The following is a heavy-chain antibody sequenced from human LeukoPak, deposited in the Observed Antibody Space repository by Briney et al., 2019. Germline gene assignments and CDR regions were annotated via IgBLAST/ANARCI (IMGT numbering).Heavy chain of an antibody. CDR1: GFTFSSYN. CDR2: TTSSSSYI. D-gene: IGHD3-3*01. Sequence: GGSLRLSCAASGFTFSSYNMNWVRQAPGKGLEWVSSTTSSSSYIYYADSVKGRFTISRDNAKNSLYLQMNSLRAEDTAVYYCARDSITISVGLFDPWGQGTLVTVSS. V-gene: IGHV3-21*01. J-gene: IGHJ5*02. CDR3: ARDSITISVGLFDP.